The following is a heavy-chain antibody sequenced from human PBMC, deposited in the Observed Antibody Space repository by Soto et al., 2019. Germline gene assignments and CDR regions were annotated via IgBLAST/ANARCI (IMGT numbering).Heavy chain of an antibody. D-gene: IGHD3-22*01. V-gene: IGHV4-30-4*01. CDR2: IYYSGST. CDR1: GGSISSGDYY. J-gene: IGHJ4*02. CDR3: ASSDTYYYDSSGYYHFDY. Sequence: KASETLSLTCTVSGGSISSGDYYWSWIRQPPGKGLEWIGYIYYSGSTYYNPSLKSRVTISVDTSKNQFSLKLSSVTAADTAVYYCASSDTYYYDSSGYYHFDYWGQGTLVTVSS.